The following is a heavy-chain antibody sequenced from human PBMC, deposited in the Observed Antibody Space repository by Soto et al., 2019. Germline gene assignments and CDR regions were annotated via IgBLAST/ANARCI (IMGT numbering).Heavy chain of an antibody. CDR3: AREPSWAHRFGELSFDY. CDR1: GDSVSSNSAA. Sequence: PSQTLSLTCAISGDSVSSNSAAWNWIRQSPSRGLEWLGRTYYRSKWYNDYAVSVKSRITINPDTSKNQFSLQLNSVTPEDTAVYYCAREPSWAHRFGELSFDYWGQGTLVTVSS. CDR2: TYYRSKWYN. J-gene: IGHJ4*02. V-gene: IGHV6-1*01. D-gene: IGHD3-10*01.